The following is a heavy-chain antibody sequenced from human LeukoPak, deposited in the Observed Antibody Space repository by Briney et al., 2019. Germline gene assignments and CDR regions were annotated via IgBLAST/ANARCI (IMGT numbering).Heavy chain of an antibody. CDR2: ISPDGSDK. J-gene: IGHJ4*02. V-gene: IGHV3-7*01. CDR1: GFTFSTYW. Sequence: GGSLRLSCVASGFTFSTYWMNWVRQAPGKGLERVGTISPDGSDKYYVDSVKGRFTISRDNAKTSLYLQINSLRADDTALYFCARGIVVVVGASDHFDYRGQGTLITVSS. D-gene: IGHD2-15*01. CDR3: ARGIVVVVGASDHFDY.